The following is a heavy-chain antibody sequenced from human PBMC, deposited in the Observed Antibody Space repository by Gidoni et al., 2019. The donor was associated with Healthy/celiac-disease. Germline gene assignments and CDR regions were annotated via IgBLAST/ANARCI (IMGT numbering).Heavy chain of an antibody. D-gene: IGHD3-22*01. CDR1: GGSFSGYY. CDR2: INHSGST. V-gene: IGHV4-34*01. J-gene: IGHJ4*02. CDR3: ASLYDSSGYWH. Sequence: QVQLQQWGAGLFKPSETLSLTCAVYGGSFSGYYWSWIRQPPGKGLEWVGEINHSGSTNYNPSLKSRVTISVDTSKNQFSLKLSSVTAADTAVYYCASLYDSSGYWHWGQGTLVTVSS.